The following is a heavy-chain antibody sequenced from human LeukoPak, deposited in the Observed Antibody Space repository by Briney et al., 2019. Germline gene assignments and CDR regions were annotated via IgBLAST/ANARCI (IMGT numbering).Heavy chain of an antibody. CDR2: IYYSGST. Sequence: PSETLSLTCTVSGGSTSSYYWSWIRQPPGKGLEWIGYIYYSGSTYYNPSLKSRVTISVDTSKNQFSLKLSSVTVADTAVYYCAREGYSYGTNDYWGQGTLVTVSS. J-gene: IGHJ4*02. CDR3: AREGYSYGTNDY. D-gene: IGHD5-18*01. V-gene: IGHV4-59*12. CDR1: GGSTSSYY.